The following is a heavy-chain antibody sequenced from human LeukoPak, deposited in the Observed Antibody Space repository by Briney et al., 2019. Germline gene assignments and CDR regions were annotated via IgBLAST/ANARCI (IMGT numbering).Heavy chain of an antibody. Sequence: GAFLKISSKVYADDITRCWVAWLRQMPGKVLEFMAIIYPGNSDNKSSPSFQGPVTISTDNSINTAYLQWSSLKASDTAMYYCARRDHFSDSSGRYLAFDIWGQGTMVTVSS. J-gene: IGHJ3*02. CDR1: ADDITRCW. D-gene: IGHD3-22*01. CDR2: IYPGNSDN. V-gene: IGHV5-51*01. CDR3: ARRDHFSDSSGRYLAFDI.